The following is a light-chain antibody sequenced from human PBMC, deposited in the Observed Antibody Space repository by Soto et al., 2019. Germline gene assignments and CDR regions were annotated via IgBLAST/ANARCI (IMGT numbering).Light chain of an antibody. J-gene: IGKJ4*01. CDR2: GAS. Sequence: EIVLTQSPGTLSLSPGERATLSCRASQSAGTYLAWYQQKPGQAPRLLLYGASTRATGIPDRVSGSGSGTDFTLTISRLVPEDSAVYYCQQYGTSPLTFVGGTKVEIK. CDR1: QSAGTY. CDR3: QQYGTSPLT. V-gene: IGKV3-20*01.